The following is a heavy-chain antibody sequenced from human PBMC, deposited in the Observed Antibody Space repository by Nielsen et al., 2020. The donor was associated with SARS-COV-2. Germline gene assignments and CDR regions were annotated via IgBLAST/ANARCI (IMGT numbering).Heavy chain of an antibody. D-gene: IGHD1-14*01. Sequence: SETLSLTCAVSGESFSDNKWNWVRRPPGKGLEWIGEIDHSGGTSYNPSLKSRVTMSVDTSKNQFSLTLNSVTAADTAVYFCARGKRSYSGTFLSYYYYYYMDVWGKGTTVTVSS. V-gene: IGHV4-34*01. CDR1: GESFSDNK. CDR2: IDHSGGT. J-gene: IGHJ6*03. CDR3: ARGKRSYSGTFLSYYYYYYMDV.